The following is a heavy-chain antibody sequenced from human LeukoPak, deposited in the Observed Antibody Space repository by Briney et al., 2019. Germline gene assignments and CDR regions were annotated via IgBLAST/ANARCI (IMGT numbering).Heavy chain of an antibody. CDR3: ARASGTYCSGAYCYSHWFDP. D-gene: IGHD2-15*01. CDR1: GYTFTGHY. CDR2: INPNSGGT. V-gene: IGHV1-2*02. J-gene: IGHJ5*02. Sequence: ASLKVSCKASGYTFTGHYMHWVRQAPGQGLEWMGWINPNSGGTNYAQKFQGRVTMTRDTSISTAYVEVSRLTSDDTAVYYCARASGTYCSGAYCYSHWFDPWGQGTLVTVSS.